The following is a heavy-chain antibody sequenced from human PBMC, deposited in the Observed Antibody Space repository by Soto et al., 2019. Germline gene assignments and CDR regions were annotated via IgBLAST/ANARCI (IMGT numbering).Heavy chain of an antibody. V-gene: IGHV5-51*01. Sequence: PGESLKISCKGSGYSFTSYWIGWVRQMPGKGLELMGIIYSGDSDTRYSPSFQGQVTISVDKSTYTAHLQWSSLKASDTAMYYCARLENYYDSGGYFDYWGQGTLVTSPQ. D-gene: IGHD3-22*01. CDR3: ARLENYYDSGGYFDY. J-gene: IGHJ4*01. CDR1: GYSFTSYW. CDR2: IYSGDSDT.